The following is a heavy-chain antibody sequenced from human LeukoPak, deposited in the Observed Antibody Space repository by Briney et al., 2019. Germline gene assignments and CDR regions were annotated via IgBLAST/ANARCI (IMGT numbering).Heavy chain of an antibody. CDR2: ISAYNGNT. V-gene: IGHV1-18*01. D-gene: IGHD6-6*01. CDR3: ARGARFLYYYGMDV. Sequence: GASVKVSCKASGYTFTSYGISWVRQAPGQGLEWMGWISAYNGNTNYAQKLQGRVTMTTDTSTSTAYMELRSLRSEDTAVYYCARGARFLYYYGMDVWGQGTTVTVSS. CDR1: GYTFTSYG. J-gene: IGHJ6*02.